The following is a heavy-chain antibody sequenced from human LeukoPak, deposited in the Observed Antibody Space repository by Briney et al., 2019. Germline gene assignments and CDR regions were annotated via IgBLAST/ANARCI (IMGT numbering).Heavy chain of an antibody. CDR1: GYTFTGYY. CDR3: ARGARRYGDYVGVFDY. Sequence: GASVKVSCKASGYTFTGYYMHWVRQAPGQGLEWMGWINPNSGGTNYAQKFQGRVTMTRDMSISTAYMELSRLRSDDTAVYYCARGARRYGDYVGVFDYWGQGTLVTVSS. J-gene: IGHJ4*02. V-gene: IGHV1-2*02. CDR2: INPNSGGT. D-gene: IGHD4-17*01.